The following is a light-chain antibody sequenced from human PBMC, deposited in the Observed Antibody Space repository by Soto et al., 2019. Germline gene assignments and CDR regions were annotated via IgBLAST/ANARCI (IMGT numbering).Light chain of an antibody. V-gene: IGKV3-20*01. CDR2: GAS. Sequence: EIVLTQSPGTLSLSPGVRATLSCRASQRVSSGYLAWYQQKPGQAPRLLIYGASNRATDIPDRFSGRGSGTDFTPTISRLEPEDFAVYYCQQYGSSPPSSTFGQGTRLEIK. CDR3: QQYGSSPPSST. CDR1: QRVSSGY. J-gene: IGKJ5*01.